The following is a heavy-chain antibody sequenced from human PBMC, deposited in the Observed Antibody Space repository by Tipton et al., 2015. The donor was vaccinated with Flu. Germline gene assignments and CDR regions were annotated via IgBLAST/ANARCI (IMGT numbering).Heavy chain of an antibody. Sequence: TLSLTCTVSGGSISSYYWSWIRQPPGKGLEWIGYIYYSGSTNYNPSLKSRVTISVDTSKNQFSLKLSSVTAAGTAVYYCARTLGGGSYLGWVDYYYGMDVWGQGTTVTVSS. CDR1: GGSISSYY. CDR2: IYYSGST. D-gene: IGHD1-26*01. V-gene: IGHV4-59*01. J-gene: IGHJ6*02. CDR3: ARTLGGGSYLGWVDYYYGMDV.